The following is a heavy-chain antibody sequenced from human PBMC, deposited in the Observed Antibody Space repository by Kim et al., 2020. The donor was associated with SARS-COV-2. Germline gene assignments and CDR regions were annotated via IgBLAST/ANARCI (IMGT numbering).Heavy chain of an antibody. V-gene: IGHV1-69*04. CDR1: GGTFSSYA. J-gene: IGHJ6*03. CDR2: IIPIFGIA. D-gene: IGHD6-13*01. Sequence: SVKVSCKASGGTFSSYAISWVRQAPGQGLEWMGRIIPIFGIANYAQKFQGRVTITADKSTSTAYMELSSLRSEDTAVYYCARDCPPVAAPYYYYYYMDVWGKGTTVTVSS. CDR3: ARDCPPVAAPYYYYYYMDV.